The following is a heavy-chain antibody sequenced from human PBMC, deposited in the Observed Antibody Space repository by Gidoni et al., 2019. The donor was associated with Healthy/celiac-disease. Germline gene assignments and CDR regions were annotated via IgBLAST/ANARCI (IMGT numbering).Heavy chain of an antibody. V-gene: IGHV3-7*04. CDR1: GFTFSSYW. CDR2: IKQDGSEK. Sequence: EVQLVESGGGLVQPGGSLRLSCAASGFTFSSYWMSWVRQAPGKGLEWVANIKQDGSEKYYVDSVKGRFTISRDNAKNSLYLQMNSLRAEDTAVYYCATEYSSGWYPTWDAFDIWGQGTMVTVSS. J-gene: IGHJ3*02. D-gene: IGHD6-19*01. CDR3: ATEYSSGWYPTWDAFDI.